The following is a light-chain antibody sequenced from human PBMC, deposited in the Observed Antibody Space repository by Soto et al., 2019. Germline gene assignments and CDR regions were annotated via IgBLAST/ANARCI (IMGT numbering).Light chain of an antibody. CDR1: SSDVGGYNY. CDR2: DVS. Sequence: QSVLTQPASVSGSPGQSITISCTGTSSDVGGYNYVSWYQQHPGKAPKLMIYDVSNRPSGVSNRFSGSKSGNTASLTISGLQVEDRADYYSSSYPGSSILLGAFGPGPKFT. V-gene: IGLV2-14*01. CDR3: SSYPGSSILLGA. J-gene: IGLJ1*01.